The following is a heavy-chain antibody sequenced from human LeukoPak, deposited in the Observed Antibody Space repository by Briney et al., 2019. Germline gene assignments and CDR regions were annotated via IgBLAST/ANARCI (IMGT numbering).Heavy chain of an antibody. Sequence: ASVKVSCKASGGTFSSYAISWVRQAPGQGLEWMGWISAYNGNTNYAQKLQGRVTMTTDTSTSTAYMELRSLRSDDTAVYYCARTKCGGDCYLLYYYGMDVWGQGTTVTVSS. J-gene: IGHJ6*02. V-gene: IGHV1-18*01. CDR3: ARTKCGGDCYLLYYYGMDV. CDR1: GGTFSSYA. CDR2: ISAYNGNT. D-gene: IGHD2-21*02.